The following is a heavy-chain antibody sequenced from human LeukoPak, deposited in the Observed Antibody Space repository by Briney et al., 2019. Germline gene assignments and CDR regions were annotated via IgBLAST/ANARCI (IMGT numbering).Heavy chain of an antibody. CDR1: GGTFSSYD. D-gene: IGHD3-22*01. V-gene: IGHV1-8*02. Sequence: GASVKVSCKASGGTFSSYDINWVRQATGQGLEWMGWMNPNSGNTGYAQKFQGRVTMTRNTSISTAYMELSSLRSEDTAVYYCARDGYYYDSSGYYRLSYGMDVWGQGTTVTVSS. CDR2: MNPNSGNT. J-gene: IGHJ6*02. CDR3: ARDGYYYDSSGYYRLSYGMDV.